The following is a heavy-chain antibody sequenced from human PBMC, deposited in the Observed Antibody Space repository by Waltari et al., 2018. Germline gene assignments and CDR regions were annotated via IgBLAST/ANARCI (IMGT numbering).Heavy chain of an antibody. D-gene: IGHD3-3*01. V-gene: IGHV4-59*08. CDR3: ARQGHYDFWTGYYLFDY. CDR2: IYYSGST. J-gene: IGHJ4*02. Sequence: QVQLQESGPGLVKPSETLSLTCTVSGGSMSNYYWSWIRQSPGKGLEWIGSIYYSGSTNYNPSLKSRVTLSVDTSKNHFSLKLSSVTAADTALYYCARQGHYDFWTGYYLFDYWGQGTLVTVSS. CDR1: GGSMSNYY.